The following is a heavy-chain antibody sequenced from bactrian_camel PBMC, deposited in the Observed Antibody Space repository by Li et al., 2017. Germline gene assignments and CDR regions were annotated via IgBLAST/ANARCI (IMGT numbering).Heavy chain of an antibody. CDR2: VHRDGTT. D-gene: IGHD6*01. Sequence: VQLVESGGGSVQAGGSLTLACAATVSGLAYSRTCVAWFRQAPGQEREAVAIVHRDGTTKYADSVKGRFAISKDNAGNTLYLQMNSLRPDEDTALYLCAGGGSCSALRFGYWAQGTQVTVS. V-gene: IGHV3S53*01. CDR3: AGGGSCSALRFGY. J-gene: IGHJ6*01. CDR1: GLAYSRTC.